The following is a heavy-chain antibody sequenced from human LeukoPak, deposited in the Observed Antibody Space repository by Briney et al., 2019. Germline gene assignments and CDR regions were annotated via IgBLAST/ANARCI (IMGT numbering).Heavy chain of an antibody. CDR1: GGTFSSYA. Sequence: SVTVSCKASGGTFSSYAISWVRQAPGQGLEWMGRIIPILGIANYAQKFQGRVTITADKSTSTAYMELSSLRSEDTAVYYCARVTATYGMDVWGQGTTVTVSS. V-gene: IGHV1-69*04. CDR3: ARVTATYGMDV. J-gene: IGHJ6*02. CDR2: IIPILGIA.